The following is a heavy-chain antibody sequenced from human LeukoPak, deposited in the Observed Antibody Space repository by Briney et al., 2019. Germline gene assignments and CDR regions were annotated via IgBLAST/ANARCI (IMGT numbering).Heavy chain of an antibody. CDR3: ARDFSNFSYGTWFDP. D-gene: IGHD1-1*01. CDR2: ISTYNGKT. V-gene: IGHV1-18*01. CDR1: GYTFTRYG. J-gene: IGHJ5*02. Sequence: ALVKVSCKASGYTFTRYGITWVRQAPGQGLEWMGWISTYNGKTNYAQKVQDRVTMTTDTSTSTVYMELRSLRSDDTALYFCARDFSNFSYGTWFDPWGQGTLVTVSS.